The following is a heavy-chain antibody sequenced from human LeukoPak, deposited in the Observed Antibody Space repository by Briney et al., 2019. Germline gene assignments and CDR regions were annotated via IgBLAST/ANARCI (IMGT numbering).Heavy chain of an antibody. Sequence: GGSLRLSCAASGFTFSSYWMNWARQAPGKGLEWVAVISYDGSNKYYADSVKGRFTISRDNSKNTLYLQMNSLRAEDTAVYYCAKGSNLDEPYYYDSSGRDAFDIWGQGTMVTVSS. CDR2: ISYDGSNK. CDR1: GFTFSSYW. J-gene: IGHJ3*02. V-gene: IGHV3-30*18. D-gene: IGHD3-22*01. CDR3: AKGSNLDEPYYYDSSGRDAFDI.